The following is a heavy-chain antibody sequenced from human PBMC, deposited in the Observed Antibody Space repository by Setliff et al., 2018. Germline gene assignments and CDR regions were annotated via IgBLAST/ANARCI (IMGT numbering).Heavy chain of an antibody. D-gene: IGHD6-13*01. CDR1: GYTFTCYD. Sequence: GASVKVSCKASGYTFTCYDINWVRQATGQGLEWMGWMNPNSGNTGYAQKFQGRVTMTRNTSISTAYMELSSLLSEDTAVYYCAREGYSSSWYGDYYYYYGMDVWGQGTTVAVSS. CDR3: AREGYSSSWYGDYYYYYGMDV. CDR2: MNPNSGNT. V-gene: IGHV1-8*02. J-gene: IGHJ6*02.